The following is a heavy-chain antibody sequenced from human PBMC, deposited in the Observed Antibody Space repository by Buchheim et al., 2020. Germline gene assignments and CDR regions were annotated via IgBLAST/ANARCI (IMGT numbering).Heavy chain of an antibody. CDR1: GFTFSSYA. CDR3: ARVSYCSSTSCHDDY. D-gene: IGHD2-2*01. J-gene: IGHJ4*02. Sequence: EVQLLESGGGLVQPGGSLRLSCAASGFTFSSYAMSWVRQAPGKGLEWVSYISSSSSYTNYADSVKGRFTISRDNAKNSLYLQMNSLRAEDTAVYYCARVSYCSSTSCHDDYWGQGTL. CDR2: ISSSSSYT. V-gene: IGHV3-48*04.